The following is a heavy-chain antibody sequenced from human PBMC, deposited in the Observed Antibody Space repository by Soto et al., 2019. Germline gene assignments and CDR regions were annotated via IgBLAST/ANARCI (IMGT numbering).Heavy chain of an antibody. D-gene: IGHD3-22*01. Sequence: PGGSLRLSCAASGFTFSSYGMHWVRQAPGKGLEWVAVIWYDGSNKYYADSVKGRFTISRDNSKNTLYLQMNSLRAEDTAVYYCVRSQRRGSSGYYPYGMDVWGQGTTVTVSS. J-gene: IGHJ6*02. V-gene: IGHV3-33*01. CDR2: IWYDGSNK. CDR1: GFTFSSYG. CDR3: VRSQRRGSSGYYPYGMDV.